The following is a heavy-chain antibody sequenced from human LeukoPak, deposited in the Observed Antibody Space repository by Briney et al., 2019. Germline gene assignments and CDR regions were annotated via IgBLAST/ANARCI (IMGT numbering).Heavy chain of an antibody. CDR3: ARENDWNYLRE. J-gene: IGHJ4*02. D-gene: IGHD1-7*01. V-gene: IGHV6-1*01. CDR2: TYYRSKWYN. CDR1: GDSVSSNSAT. Sequence: SQTLSLTCAISGDSVSSNSATWTWIRQSPSRGLEWLGRTYYRSKWYNEYAVSVKSRITINSDTSKNQFSLQLNSVTPEDTAMYYCARENDWNYLREWGQGTLVTVSS.